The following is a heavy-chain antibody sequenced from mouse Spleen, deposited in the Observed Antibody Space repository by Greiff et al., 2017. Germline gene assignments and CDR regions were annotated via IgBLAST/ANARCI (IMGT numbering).Heavy chain of an antibody. Sequence: EVQRVESGPELVKPGASVKIPCKASGYTFTDYNMDWVKQSHGKSLEWIGDINPNNGGTIYNQKFKGKATLTVDKSSSTAYMELRSLTSEDTAVYYCARSPVYPPLGDYWGQGTSVTVSS. CDR1: GYTFTDYN. J-gene: IGHJ4*01. D-gene: IGHD2-1*01. CDR3: ARSPVYPPLGDY. V-gene: IGHV1-18*01. CDR2: INPNNGGT.